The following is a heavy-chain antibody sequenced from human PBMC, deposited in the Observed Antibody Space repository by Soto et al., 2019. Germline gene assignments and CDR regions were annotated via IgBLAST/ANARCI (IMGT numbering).Heavy chain of an antibody. D-gene: IGHD2-15*01. CDR2: IYYSGST. V-gene: IGHV4-30-4*01. J-gene: IGHJ5*02. CDR1: GGSISSGDYY. CDR3: ARVPPGCSGGSCYSSNWFDP. Sequence: SETLSLTCTVSGGSISSGDYYWSWIRQPPGKGLEWIGYIYYSGSTYYNPSLKSRVTISVDTSKNQFSLKLSSVTAADTAVYYCARVPPGCSGGSCYSSNWFDPWGQGTLVTVS.